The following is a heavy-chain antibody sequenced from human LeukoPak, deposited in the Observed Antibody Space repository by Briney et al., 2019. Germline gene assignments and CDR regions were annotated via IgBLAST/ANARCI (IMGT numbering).Heavy chain of an antibody. J-gene: IGHJ6*02. CDR1: GFTFSSYW. D-gene: IGHD1-26*01. V-gene: IGHV3-74*01. CDR3: VKATGKNYYYGMDV. Sequence: PGGSLRLSCAASGFTFSSYWMHWVRQAPGKGLVWVSHINSDGSNTAYADSVKGRFSISRDNAKNTLYLQMGSLRAEDTAVYYCVKATGKNYYYGMDVWGQGTTVTVSS. CDR2: INSDGSNT.